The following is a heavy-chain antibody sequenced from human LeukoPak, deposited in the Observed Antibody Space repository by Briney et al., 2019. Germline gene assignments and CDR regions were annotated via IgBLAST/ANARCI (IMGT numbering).Heavy chain of an antibody. CDR1: GFTFSSYN. D-gene: IGHD5-24*01. CDR2: ISSSSSYI. V-gene: IGHV3-21*04. CDR3: AKDRGDGYRTSAFDI. Sequence: GGSLRLSCAASGFTFSSYNMNWVRQAPGKGLEWVSSISSSSSYIYYADSVKGRFTISRDNSKNTLYLQMNSLRAEDTAVYYCAKDRGDGYRTSAFDIWGQGTMVTVSS. J-gene: IGHJ3*02.